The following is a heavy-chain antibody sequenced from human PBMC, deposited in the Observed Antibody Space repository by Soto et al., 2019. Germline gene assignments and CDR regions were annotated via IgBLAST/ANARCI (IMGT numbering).Heavy chain of an antibody. D-gene: IGHD6-13*01. J-gene: IGHJ4*02. Sequence: QVQLVQSGAEVKKPGASVKVSCKASGYTFTSYGIIWVRQAPGQGLEWMGWISAYNGNTNYAQKLQGRVTMTTDTSTSTADMELRSLRSDDTAVYYCARDRPPRSGIAAAAYLFDYWGQGTLVTVSS. CDR3: ARDRPPRSGIAAAAYLFDY. V-gene: IGHV1-18*04. CDR2: ISAYNGNT. CDR1: GYTFTSYG.